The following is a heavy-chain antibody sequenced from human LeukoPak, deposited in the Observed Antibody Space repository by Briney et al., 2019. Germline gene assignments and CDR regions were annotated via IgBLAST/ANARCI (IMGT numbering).Heavy chain of an antibody. D-gene: IGHD6-19*01. CDR1: GVSISSYY. V-gene: IGHV4-59*01. J-gene: IGHJ3*02. CDR3: SGWYLDAFDI. Sequence: PSETLSLTCTASGVSISSYYRSWIRQPPGKGLEWVGYIYYSGSTNYNPSLKSRVTISVDTTKNQYSLKLCSVTAADTAVYYCSGWYLDAFDIWGQGTMVTVSS. CDR2: IYYSGST.